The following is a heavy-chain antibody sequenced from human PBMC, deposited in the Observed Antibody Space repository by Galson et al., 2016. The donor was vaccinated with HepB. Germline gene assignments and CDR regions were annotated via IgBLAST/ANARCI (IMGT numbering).Heavy chain of an antibody. CDR1: GFTFSSYS. CDR2: ISSSSSSV. CDR3: ARFSVWFGEDFFDS. Sequence: SLRLSGAASGFTFSSYSMIWVRQAPGKGLEWVSSISSSSSSVHYADSVKGRFTISRDDAKNSLYLQMNSLRAEDTAVYYCARFSVWFGEDFFDSWGQGTLVTVSS. D-gene: IGHD3-10*01. V-gene: IGHV3-21*01. J-gene: IGHJ4*02.